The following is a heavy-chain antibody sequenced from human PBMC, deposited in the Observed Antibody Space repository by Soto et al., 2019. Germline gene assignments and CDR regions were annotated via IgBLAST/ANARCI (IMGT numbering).Heavy chain of an antibody. V-gene: IGHV4-30-2*01. J-gene: IGHJ4*02. Sequence: SETLSLTCAVSGGSISSGGYSWSWIRQPPGKGLEWIGYIYHSGSTYYNPPLKSRVTISVDRSKNQFSLKLSSVTAADTAVYYCARGASDFGVVTIDYWGQGTLVTVSS. CDR3: ARGASDFGVVTIDY. CDR2: IYHSGST. CDR1: GGSISSGGYS. D-gene: IGHD3-3*01.